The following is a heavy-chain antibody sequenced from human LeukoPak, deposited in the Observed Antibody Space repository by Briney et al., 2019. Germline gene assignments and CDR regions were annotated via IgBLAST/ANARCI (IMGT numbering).Heavy chain of an antibody. CDR2: ISGSGGST. CDR3: AKRGVVIRVILVGFHKEAYYFDS. J-gene: IGHJ4*02. D-gene: IGHD3-22*01. Sequence: GGSLRLSCAVSGFTLSNYGMSWVRQAPGKGLEWVAGISGSGGSTNYADSVKGRFTISRDNPKNTLYLQMDSLRAEDTAVYFCAKRGVVIRVILVGFHKEAYYFDSWGQGALVIVSS. CDR1: GFTLSNYG. V-gene: IGHV3-23*01.